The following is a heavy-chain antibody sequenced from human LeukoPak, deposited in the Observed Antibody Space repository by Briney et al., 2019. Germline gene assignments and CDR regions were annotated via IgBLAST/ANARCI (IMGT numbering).Heavy chain of an antibody. CDR3: ARDGKPYSSSWYGWYFDL. D-gene: IGHD6-13*01. V-gene: IGHV3-21*01. J-gene: IGHJ2*01. CDR2: ISTSSTYI. Sequence: GGSLRLSCEASGFTFSSYSTNWVRQAPGKGLEWVSSISTSSTYIYYADSVKGRFTISRDSAKNSLYLQMNSLRAEDTAVYYCARDGKPYSSSWYGWYFDLWGRGTLVTVSS. CDR1: GFTFSSYS.